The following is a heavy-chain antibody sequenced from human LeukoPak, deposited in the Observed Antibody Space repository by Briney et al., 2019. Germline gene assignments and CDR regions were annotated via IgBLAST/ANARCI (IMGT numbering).Heavy chain of an antibody. CDR2: IYYSGST. D-gene: IGHD4-23*01. V-gene: IGHV4-61*01. J-gene: IGHJ3*02. Sequence: SETLSLTCTVSGGSVSSGSYYWSWIRQPPGKGLEWIGYIYYSGSTNYNPSLKSRVTISVDTSKNQFSLKLSSVTAADTAVYYCARGSYGGNSDAFDIWGQGTMVTVSS. CDR1: GGSVSSGSYY. CDR3: ARGSYGGNSDAFDI.